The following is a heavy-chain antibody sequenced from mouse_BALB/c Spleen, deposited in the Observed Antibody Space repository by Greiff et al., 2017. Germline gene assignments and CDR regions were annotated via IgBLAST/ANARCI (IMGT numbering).Heavy chain of an antibody. CDR2: ISSGGSYT. Sequence: EVMLVESGGGLVKPGGSLKLSCAASGFTFSSYAMSWVRQTPEKRLEWVATISSGGSYTYYPDSVKGRFTISRDNAKNTLYLQMSSLRSEDTAMYYCARRYGNPHYAMDYWGQGTSVTVSS. CDR1: GFTFSSYA. CDR3: ARRYGNPHYAMDY. V-gene: IGHV5-9-1*01. J-gene: IGHJ4*01. D-gene: IGHD2-1*01.